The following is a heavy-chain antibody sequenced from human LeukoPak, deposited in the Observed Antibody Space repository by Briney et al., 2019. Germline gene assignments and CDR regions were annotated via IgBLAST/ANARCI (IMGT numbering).Heavy chain of an antibody. CDR3: ARMTTVTRYYYYYGMDV. J-gene: IGHJ6*02. Sequence: SETLSLTCTVSGGSISSYYWSWIRQPPGKGLEWIGEVNHSGSTNYNPSLKSRVTISVDTSKNQFSLKLSSVTAADTAVYYCARMTTVTRYYYYYGMDVWGQGTTVTVSS. D-gene: IGHD4-17*01. V-gene: IGHV4-34*01. CDR1: GGSISSYY. CDR2: VNHSGST.